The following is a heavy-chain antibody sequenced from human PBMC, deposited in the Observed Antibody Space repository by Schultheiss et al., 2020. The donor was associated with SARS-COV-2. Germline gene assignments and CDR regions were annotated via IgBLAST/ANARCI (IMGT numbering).Heavy chain of an antibody. CDR3: ARGSGWDGGN. D-gene: IGHD6-19*01. CDR2: ISSSSTYI. CDR1: GFTFSSYG. J-gene: IGHJ4*02. Sequence: GGSLRLSCAASGFTFSSYGMHWVRQAPGKGLEWVSSISSSSTYIYYADSVKGRFTISRDNAKNSLSLQMNSLRAEDTAMYYCARGSGWDGGNWGQGTLVTVSS. V-gene: IGHV3-21*01.